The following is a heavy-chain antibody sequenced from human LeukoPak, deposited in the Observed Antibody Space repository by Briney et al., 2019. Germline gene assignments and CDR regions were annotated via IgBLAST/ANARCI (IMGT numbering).Heavy chain of an antibody. J-gene: IGHJ3*02. D-gene: IGHD6-19*01. V-gene: IGHV4-39*07. Sequence: SETLSLTCTVSGGSITSSSYYWAWIRQPPGKGLEWIGEINHSGSTNYNPSLKSRVTMSVDTSKNQFSLKLSSVTAADTGVFYCARPKAGYSSTDAFDIWGQGTMVTVSS. CDR2: INHSGST. CDR3: ARPKAGYSSTDAFDI. CDR1: GGSITSSSYY.